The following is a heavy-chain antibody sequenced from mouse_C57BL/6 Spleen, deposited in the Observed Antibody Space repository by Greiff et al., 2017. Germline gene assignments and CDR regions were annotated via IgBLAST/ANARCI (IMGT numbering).Heavy chain of an antibody. CDR1: GYTFTSYW. V-gene: IGHV1-64*01. D-gene: IGHD3-2*02. J-gene: IGHJ3*01. Sequence: QVQLQQPGAELVKPGASVKLSCKASGYTFTSYWMHWVKQRPGQGLEWIGMIHPNSGSTNYNEKFKSKATLAVDKSSSTAYMQLSSLTSEDSAVYYCTRSELDNSGYGAFAYWGQGTLVTVS. CDR3: TRSELDNSGYGAFAY. CDR2: IHPNSGST.